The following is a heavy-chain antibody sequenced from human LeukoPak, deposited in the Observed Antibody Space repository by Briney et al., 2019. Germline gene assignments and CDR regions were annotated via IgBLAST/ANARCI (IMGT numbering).Heavy chain of an antibody. D-gene: IGHD5-24*01. CDR2: IYTSGST. CDR1: GGSISSYY. J-gene: IGHJ3*02. CDR3: ARDRDGYNYADAFDI. Sequence: SETLSLTCTVSGGSISSYYWSWIRQPAGKGLEWIGRIYTSGSTNYNPSLKSRVTMSVDTSKNQFSLKLSSVTAADTAVYYCARDRDGYNYADAFDIWGQGTMVTVSS. V-gene: IGHV4-4*07.